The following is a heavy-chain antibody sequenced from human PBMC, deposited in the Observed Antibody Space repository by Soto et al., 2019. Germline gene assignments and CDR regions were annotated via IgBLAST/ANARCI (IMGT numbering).Heavy chain of an antibody. D-gene: IGHD6-13*01. CDR3: ESHYSSSWYPPSD. Sequence: SVKVSCKASGGTFSSYAISWVRQAPGQGLEWMGGIIPIFGTANYAQKFQGRVTITADESTSTAYMELSSLRSEDTAVYYCESHYSSSWYPPSDWGQGTLVTVSS. CDR2: IIPIFGTA. CDR1: GGTFSSYA. V-gene: IGHV1-69*13. J-gene: IGHJ4*02.